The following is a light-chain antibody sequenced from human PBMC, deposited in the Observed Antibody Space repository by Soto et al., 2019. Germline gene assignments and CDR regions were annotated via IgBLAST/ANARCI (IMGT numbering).Light chain of an antibody. CDR2: AAS. Sequence: DIQMTQSPSSLSASVGDRVTIICRASQSIISYLNWYQQKPGKAPKLLISAASSLQSGVPSRFSGSGSGTHFTLTISSLQPEDFATYYCQQSYSIPPLTFGGGTKVDTK. CDR3: QQSYSIPPLT. CDR1: QSIISY. V-gene: IGKV1-39*01. J-gene: IGKJ4*01.